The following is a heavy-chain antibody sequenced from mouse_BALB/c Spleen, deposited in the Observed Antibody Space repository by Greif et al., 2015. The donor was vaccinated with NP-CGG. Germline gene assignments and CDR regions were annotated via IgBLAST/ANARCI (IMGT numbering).Heavy chain of an antibody. J-gene: IGHJ2*01. Sequence: QVQLKESGAELVKPGASVKLSCKASGYTFTSYWMHWVKQRPGQGLEWIGEIDPSDSYTNYNQKFKGKATLTVDKSSSTAYMQLSSLTSEDSAVYYCASRGGSSFLDYWGQGTTLTVSS. D-gene: IGHD1-1*01. CDR2: IDPSDSYT. V-gene: IGHV1-69*02. CDR1: GYTFTSYW. CDR3: ASRGGSSFLDY.